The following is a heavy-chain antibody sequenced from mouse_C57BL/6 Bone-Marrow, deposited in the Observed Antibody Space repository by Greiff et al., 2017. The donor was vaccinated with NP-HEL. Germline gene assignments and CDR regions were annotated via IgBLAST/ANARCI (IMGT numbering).Heavy chain of an antibody. CDR1: GFTFSSYA. CDR3: TRDSNYVGFAY. D-gene: IGHD2-5*01. Sequence: EVQGVESGEGLVKPGGSLKLSCAASGFTFSSYAMSWVRQTPEKRLEWVAYISSGGDYIYYADTVKGRFTISRDNARNTLYLQMSSLKSEDTAMYYCTRDSNYVGFAYWGQGTLVTVSA. CDR2: ISSGGDYI. V-gene: IGHV5-9-1*02. J-gene: IGHJ3*01.